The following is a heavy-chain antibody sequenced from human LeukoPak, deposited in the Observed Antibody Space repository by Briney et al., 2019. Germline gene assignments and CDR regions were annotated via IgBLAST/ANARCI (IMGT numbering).Heavy chain of an antibody. CDR2: ISGSGDDT. D-gene: IGHD5-24*01. V-gene: IGHV3-23*01. Sequence: GGSLRLSCAASGFTFTNYAMNWVRQAPGKGLEWVSSISGSGDDTSYADSAKGRFTISRDNSRNTLYLQMNSLRAEDTAVYYCAKQFVDIWGQGTLVTVSS. CDR1: GFTFTNYA. CDR3: AKQFVDI. J-gene: IGHJ5*02.